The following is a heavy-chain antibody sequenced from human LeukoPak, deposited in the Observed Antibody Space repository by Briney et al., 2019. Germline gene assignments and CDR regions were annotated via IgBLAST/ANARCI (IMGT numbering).Heavy chain of an antibody. CDR3: ARGTNTAMGVDN. CDR1: GFTFSSYS. Sequence: GSLRLSCAASGFTFSSYSMNWVRQAPGKGLEWVSSISSSSSYLYHADSVKGRFTISRDNAKNSLYLQMNGLRAEDTAVYYCARGTNTAMGVDNWGQGTLVTVSS. J-gene: IGHJ4*02. CDR2: ISSSSSYL. D-gene: IGHD5-18*01. V-gene: IGHV3-21*01.